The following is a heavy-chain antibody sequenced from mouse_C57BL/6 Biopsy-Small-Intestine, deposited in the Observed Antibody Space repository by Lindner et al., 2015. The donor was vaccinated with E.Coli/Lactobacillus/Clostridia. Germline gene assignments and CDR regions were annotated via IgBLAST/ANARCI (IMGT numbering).Heavy chain of an antibody. CDR3: ARSAYGSSHWYFMS. V-gene: IGHV1-80*01. D-gene: IGHD1-1*01. J-gene: IGHJ1*03. Sequence: VQLQESGAELVKPGASVKISCKISGYAFSRYWMNWVKQRPGKGLEWVGQIYPGDGDTNYNGKFKGKASLTADKSSSTAYMQLSSLTSEDSTVYFCARSAYGSSHWYFMSGAQGPRSPSPQ. CDR2: IYPGDGDT. CDR1: GYAFSRYW.